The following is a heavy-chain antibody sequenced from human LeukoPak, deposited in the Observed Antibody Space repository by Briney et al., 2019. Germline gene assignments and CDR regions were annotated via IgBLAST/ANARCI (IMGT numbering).Heavy chain of an antibody. CDR3: ARGPGWNYFDY. Sequence: GGSLRLSCAVSGFTVSIYYMTWVRQAPGKGLEWVSFIYRDGSANYADSVNGRFTISRDDSKNTVYLQMNSLRAEDTAVYYCARGPGWNYFDYWGQGTLVTVSS. CDR1: GFTVSIYY. CDR2: IYRDGSA. V-gene: IGHV3-66*01. J-gene: IGHJ4*02. D-gene: IGHD2-15*01.